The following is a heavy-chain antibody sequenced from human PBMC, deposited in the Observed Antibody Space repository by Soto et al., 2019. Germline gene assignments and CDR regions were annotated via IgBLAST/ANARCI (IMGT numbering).Heavy chain of an antibody. Sequence: GASVKVSCKASGYTFTDHFLHWVRQAPGQGPEWVGWINPDSGGTIYAQKFRGRVTLTRDTSINTAYMELSGLRSDDTAGYYCARAAVSRRGCSGARGYVVTWSDPWGQGTLVTVSS. V-gene: IGHV1-2*02. CDR3: ARAAVSRRGCSGARGYVVTWSDP. D-gene: IGHD2-15*01. CDR2: INPDSGGT. J-gene: IGHJ5*02. CDR1: GYTFTDHF.